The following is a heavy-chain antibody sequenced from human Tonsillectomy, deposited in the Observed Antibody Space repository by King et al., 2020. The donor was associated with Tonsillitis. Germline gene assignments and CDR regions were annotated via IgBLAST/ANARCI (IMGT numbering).Heavy chain of an antibody. Sequence: VQLVESGGGVVQPGRSLRLSCAASGFTFSSYGMHWVRQAPGKGLEWVAVIWYDGTNKYYADSGKGRFTSSRDNSTKTLYLQMNSRRAEDTAVYYCVRENGLSSSWVYYFDSWGQGTLVTVSS. J-gene: IGHJ4*02. CDR1: GFTFSSYG. CDR2: IWYDGTNK. D-gene: IGHD6-13*01. V-gene: IGHV3-33*08. CDR3: VRENGLSSSWVYYFDS.